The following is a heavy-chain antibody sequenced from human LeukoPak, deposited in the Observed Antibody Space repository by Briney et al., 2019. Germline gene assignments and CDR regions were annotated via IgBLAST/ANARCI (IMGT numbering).Heavy chain of an antibody. CDR2: IKTKSEGGTT. CDR3: ATVQTTVTMALDY. V-gene: IGHV3-15*01. J-gene: IGHJ4*02. Sequence: GGSLRLSCTASGFTFSNAGMNWVRQAPGKGLEWVGRIKTKSEGGTTDYAAPVKGRFTISRDDSKNTLYLQMNSLKTEDTAVYYCATVQTTVTMALDYRGQGTLVTVSS. CDR1: GFTFSNAG. D-gene: IGHD4-17*01.